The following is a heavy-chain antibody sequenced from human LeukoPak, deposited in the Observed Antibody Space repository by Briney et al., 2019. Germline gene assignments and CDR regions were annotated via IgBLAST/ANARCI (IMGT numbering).Heavy chain of an antibody. CDR3: ARRRLRYGDMDV. CDR2: IDRSDCYT. J-gene: IGHJ6*04. CDR1: GYNFTSYL. D-gene: IGHD5-12*01. Sequence: GESQRTSCKGSGYNFTSYLISWVRPMPGKGLGWMGRIDRSDCYTNDSPSFQGHVTISADKSISTAYLQWSSLKASDTAMYYCARRRLRYGDMDVWGKGTTVTVSS. V-gene: IGHV5-10-1*01.